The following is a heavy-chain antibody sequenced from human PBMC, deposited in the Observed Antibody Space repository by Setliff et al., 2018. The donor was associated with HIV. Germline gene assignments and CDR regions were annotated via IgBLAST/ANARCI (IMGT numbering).Heavy chain of an antibody. CDR2: LYPSGST. CDR1: GGSMSPYY. J-gene: IGHJ3*02. CDR3: ARVFPPIRGAPFGVPPGVFDI. V-gene: IGHV4-4*07. Sequence: SETLSLTCSVSGGSMSPYYWSWIRQPAGKGLEWIGRLYPSGSTIYNPSLRSRVTLSVDTSKNQFSLKLSSVTAADTAVYYCARVFPPIRGAPFGVPPGVFDIWGQGSMVAVSS. D-gene: IGHD2-8*01.